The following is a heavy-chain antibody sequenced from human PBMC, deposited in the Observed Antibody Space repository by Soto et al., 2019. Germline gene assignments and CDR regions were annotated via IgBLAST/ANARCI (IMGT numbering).Heavy chain of an antibody. Sequence: GGSLRLSCAASGFTFSSYAMSWVRQAQGKGLEWVSTVSGIGDSTYYADSVKGRFTISRDNSKNTLYLQMNSLRAEDTAVYYCARLPYSGYDFTYYYYGMDVWGQGTTVTVSS. CDR3: ARLPYSGYDFTYYYYGMDV. CDR2: VSGIGDST. V-gene: IGHV3-23*01. J-gene: IGHJ6*02. CDR1: GFTFSSYA. D-gene: IGHD5-12*01.